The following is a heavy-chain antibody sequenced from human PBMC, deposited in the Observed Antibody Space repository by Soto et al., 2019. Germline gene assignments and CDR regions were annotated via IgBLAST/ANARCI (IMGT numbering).Heavy chain of an antibody. Sequence: EAQLVESGGGVAQPGRSLRLSCEGSGYSFDDYAMHWVRQAPGKGLEWVSGISWNSNRVAYADSVKGRFSISRDNVLNALYLEKNSLGTEDSALHYCAKEFNRLPLFGDFFHHDVWGKGATVTVSP. CDR3: AKEFNRLPLFGDFFHHDV. CDR1: GYSFDDYA. V-gene: IGHV3-9*01. D-gene: IGHD3-10*01. CDR2: ISWNSNRV. J-gene: IGHJ6*04.